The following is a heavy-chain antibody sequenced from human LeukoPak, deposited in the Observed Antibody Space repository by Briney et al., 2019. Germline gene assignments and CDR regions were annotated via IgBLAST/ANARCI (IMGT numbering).Heavy chain of an antibody. CDR3: ARDPSVVAATPGDY. Sequence: ASVKVSCKASGYTFTSYDINWVRQATGQGLEWMGWMNPNSGNTGYAQKFQGRVTMTRNTSISTAYMELSSLRSEDTAVYYCARDPSVVAATPGDYWGQGTLVTVSS. V-gene: IGHV1-8*01. CDR1: GYTFTSYD. D-gene: IGHD2-15*01. J-gene: IGHJ4*02. CDR2: MNPNSGNT.